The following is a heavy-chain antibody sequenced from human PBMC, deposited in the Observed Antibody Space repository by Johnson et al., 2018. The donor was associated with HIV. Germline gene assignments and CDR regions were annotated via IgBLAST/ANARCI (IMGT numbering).Heavy chain of an antibody. CDR3: AKDAGWSIVGATDGRDAFDI. D-gene: IGHD1-26*01. CDR1: GFSFSSYA. Sequence: QVQLVESGGGVVQPGRSLRLSCAASGFSFSSYAMHWVRQAPGKGLEWVALMSFDGSNKYYADSVKGRFPISRDNSKNTVYLQMNNLRAEDTAVYYCAKDAGWSIVGATDGRDAFDIWGQGAMVTVSS. CDR2: MSFDGSNK. J-gene: IGHJ3*02. V-gene: IGHV3-30*04.